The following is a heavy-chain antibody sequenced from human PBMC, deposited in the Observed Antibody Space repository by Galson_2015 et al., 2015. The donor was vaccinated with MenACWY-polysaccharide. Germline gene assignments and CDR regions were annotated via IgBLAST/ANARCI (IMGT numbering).Heavy chain of an antibody. J-gene: IGHJ3*01. CDR3: ARAPTPYCSSTSCFNKYAFDA. V-gene: IGHV4-39*01. CDR2: IYYRGNT. CDR1: GGSINSRSYH. Sequence: SETLSLTCTVSGGSINSRSYHWGWIRQPPGKGLEWIGIIYYRGNTYYNPSLESRVTISVDTSNNQFSLMLSSVTAADTALYYCARAPTPYCSSTSCFNKYAFDAWGQGTMVTVSS. D-gene: IGHD2-2*01.